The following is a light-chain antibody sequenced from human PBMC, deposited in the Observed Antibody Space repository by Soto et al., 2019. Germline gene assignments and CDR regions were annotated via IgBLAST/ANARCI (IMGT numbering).Light chain of an antibody. CDR1: QNILFNPHNKNY. CDR2: WAS. J-gene: IGKJ3*01. CDR3: QKHYSSPPN. V-gene: IGKV4-1*01. Sequence: IVMTQSPESLFVSLGDRSTINCKSSQNILFNPHNKNYLAWYQQKPGQPPKLLLYWASSRESGVPDRFSSSGSGTDFTLTISSLQAEDVAVYFCQKHYSSPPNFGPGTKVDIK.